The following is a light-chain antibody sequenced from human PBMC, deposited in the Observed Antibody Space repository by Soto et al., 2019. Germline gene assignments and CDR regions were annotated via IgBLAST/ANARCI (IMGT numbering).Light chain of an antibody. J-gene: IGKJ2*01. CDR1: QSVLYSSNNKNY. CDR3: QQYYSTPYT. V-gene: IGKV4-1*01. CDR2: WAS. Sequence: DIVMTQSPDSLAVSLGERATINCKSSQSVLYSSNNKNYLAWYQQKPGQPPKLLIYWASTRESGVPDRFSGSGSGTDFTLTISSLQAEDVAVYYFQQYYSTPYTFGQGNKLAIK.